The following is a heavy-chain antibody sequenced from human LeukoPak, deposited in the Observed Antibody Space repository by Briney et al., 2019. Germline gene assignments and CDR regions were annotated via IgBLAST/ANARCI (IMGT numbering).Heavy chain of an antibody. CDR3: AREFSAVADNWFDP. CDR2: ISSSSSTI. D-gene: IGHD6-19*01. V-gene: IGHV3-48*02. J-gene: IGHJ5*02. Sequence: PGGSLRLSCAASGFTFSSYSMTWVRQAPGKGLEWVSYISSSSSTIYYADSVKGRFTISRDNAKNSLYLQMNSLRDEDTAVYYCAREFSAVADNWFDPWGQGTLVTVSS. CDR1: GFTFSSYS.